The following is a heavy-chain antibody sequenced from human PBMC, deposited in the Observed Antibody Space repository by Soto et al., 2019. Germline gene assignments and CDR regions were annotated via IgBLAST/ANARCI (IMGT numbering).Heavy chain of an antibody. D-gene: IGHD5-18*01. CDR3: ARDVYSYGYPDYYGMDV. V-gene: IGHV3-11*06. J-gene: IGHJ6*02. CDR2: ISSSSSYT. CDR1: GFTFSDYY. Sequence: GGSLRLSCAASGFTFSDYYMTWIRQAPGKGLEWVSYISSSSSYTNYADSVKGRFTISRDNAKNSLYLQMNSLRAEDTAVYYCARDVYSYGYPDYYGMDVWGQGTTVTVSS.